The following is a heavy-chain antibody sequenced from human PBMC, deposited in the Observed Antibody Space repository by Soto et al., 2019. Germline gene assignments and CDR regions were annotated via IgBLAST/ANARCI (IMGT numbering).Heavy chain of an antibody. V-gene: IGHV4-30-2*01. CDR3: ARGAARNNYYYGMDV. D-gene: IGHD6-6*01. Sequence: QLQLQESGSGLVKPSQTLFLTCAVSGGSISSGGYSWSWIRQPPGKGLEWIGYIYHSGSTYYNPSLKSRVTISVDRSKNQFSLKLSSVTAADTAVYYCARGAARNNYYYGMDVWGQGTTVTVSS. CDR2: IYHSGST. J-gene: IGHJ6*02. CDR1: GGSISSGGYS.